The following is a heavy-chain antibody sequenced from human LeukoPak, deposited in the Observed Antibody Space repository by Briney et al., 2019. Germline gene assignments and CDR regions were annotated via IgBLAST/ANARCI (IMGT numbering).Heavy chain of an antibody. CDR1: GASFSDYY. J-gene: IGHJ5*02. Sequence: SETLSLTCAVYGASFSDYYWSWIRHPPGKGLEWIGEINHSGSTNYNPSLKSRVTISVDTSKNQFSLKLSSVTAADTAVYYCTRDTGTTGEVKFDPWGQGTLVTVSS. D-gene: IGHD4-17*01. V-gene: IGHV4-34*01. CDR3: TRDTGTTGEVKFDP. CDR2: INHSGST.